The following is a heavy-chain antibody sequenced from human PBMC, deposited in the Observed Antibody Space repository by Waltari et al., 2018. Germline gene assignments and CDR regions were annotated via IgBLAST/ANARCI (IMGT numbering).Heavy chain of an antibody. J-gene: IGHJ5*02. Sequence: EVHLVETGGGLVQPGESLRLSCAASGFAFSSLWMHWVRQAPGKGLVWVSRSNADGGSTSYADSVKGRFTISRDNAKNTLYLEMNGLRAEDTAMYYCTRSRYCSTTNCQVDWFDPWGQGTLVTVSS. CDR2: SNADGGST. V-gene: IGHV3-74*01. CDR1: GFAFSSLW. D-gene: IGHD2-2*01. CDR3: TRSRYCSTTNCQVDWFDP.